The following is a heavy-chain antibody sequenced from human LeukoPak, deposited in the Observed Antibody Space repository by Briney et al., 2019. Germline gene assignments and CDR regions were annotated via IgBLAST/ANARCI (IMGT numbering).Heavy chain of an antibody. J-gene: IGHJ4*02. CDR2: INHSGST. CDR1: GGSFSGYY. V-gene: IGHV4-34*09. D-gene: IGHD3-3*01. CDR3: ARDGVEAAFDY. Sequence: SETLSLTCAVYGGSFSGYYWSWIRQPPGKGLEWIGEINHSGSTNYNPSLKSRVTISVDTSKNQFSLKLSSVTAADTAVYYCARDGVEAAFDYWGQGTLVTVSS.